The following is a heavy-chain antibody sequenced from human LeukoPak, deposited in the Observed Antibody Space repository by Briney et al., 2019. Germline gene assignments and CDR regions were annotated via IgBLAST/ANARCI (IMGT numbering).Heavy chain of an antibody. CDR1: GYTFSSYD. J-gene: IGHJ6*02. D-gene: IGHD4-11*01. Sequence: ASVKVSRKASGYTFSSYDINWVRQATGQGLEWMGWMNPSSGNTGYAQKFQGRVTMTRNTPISTAYMELSSLRSEDTAVYYCARRNDKSNYYHYYGMDVWGQGTTVTVSS. V-gene: IGHV1-8*01. CDR3: ARRNDKSNYYHYYGMDV. CDR2: MNPSSGNT.